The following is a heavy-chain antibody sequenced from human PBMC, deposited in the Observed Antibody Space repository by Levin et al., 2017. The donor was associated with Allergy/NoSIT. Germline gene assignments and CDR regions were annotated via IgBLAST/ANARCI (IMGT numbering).Heavy chain of an antibody. D-gene: IGHD6-19*01. V-gene: IGHV3-30*18. J-gene: IGHJ4*02. Sequence: SCAASGFTFSSYGMHWVRQAPGKGLEWVAVISYDGSNKYYADSVKGRFTISRDNSKNTLYLQMNNLRAEDTAVYYCAKGPVAGTGYYFDYWGQGTLVTVSS. CDR2: ISYDGSNK. CDR1: GFTFSSYG. CDR3: AKGPVAGTGYYFDY.